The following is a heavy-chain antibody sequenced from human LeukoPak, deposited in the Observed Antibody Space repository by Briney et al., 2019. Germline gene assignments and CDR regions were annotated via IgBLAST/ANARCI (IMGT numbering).Heavy chain of an antibody. CDR2: IYYSGST. CDR3: ARHVAVPLKQQLVRTSFDH. CDR1: GGSISSYY. D-gene: IGHD6-13*01. J-gene: IGHJ4*02. Sequence: PSETLSLTCTVSGGSISSYYWSWIRQPPGKGLEWIGYIYYSGSTNYNPSLKSRVTISVDTSKNQFSLKLSSVTAADTAVYYCARHVAVPLKQQLVRTSFDHWGQGTLVTASS. V-gene: IGHV4-59*08.